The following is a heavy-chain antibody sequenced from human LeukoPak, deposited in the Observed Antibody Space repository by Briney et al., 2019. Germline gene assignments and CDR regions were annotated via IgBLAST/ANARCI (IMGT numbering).Heavy chain of an antibody. V-gene: IGHV3-30-3*01. CDR2: ISYDGSNK. Sequence: GGSLRLSCAASGFTFTSYSMNWVRQAPGKGLEWVAVISYDGSNKYYADSVKGRFTISRDNSKNTLYLQMNSLRAEDTAVYYCARDRASLSRKPRHDDYWGQGTLVTVSS. D-gene: IGHD3-3*02. CDR1: GFTFTSYS. J-gene: IGHJ4*02. CDR3: ARDRASLSRKPRHDDY.